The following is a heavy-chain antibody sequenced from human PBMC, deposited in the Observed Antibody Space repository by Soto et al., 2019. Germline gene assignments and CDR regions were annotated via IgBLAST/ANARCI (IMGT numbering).Heavy chain of an antibody. CDR1: GYTFTGYY. CDR2: INPNSGGT. Sequence: SVKVSCKASGYTFTGYYMHWVRQAPGQGLEWMGWINPNSGGTNYAQKFQGRVTMTRDTSISTAYMELSRLRSDDTAVYYCAREGGQQQLVHPGYYYGMDVWGQGTTVTVSS. J-gene: IGHJ6*02. CDR3: AREGGQQQLVHPGYYYGMDV. D-gene: IGHD6-13*01. V-gene: IGHV1-2*02.